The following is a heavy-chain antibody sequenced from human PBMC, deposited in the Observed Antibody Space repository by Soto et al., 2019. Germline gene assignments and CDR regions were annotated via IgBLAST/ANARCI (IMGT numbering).Heavy chain of an antibody. D-gene: IGHD2-15*01. CDR2: MSYDGSYD. J-gene: IGHJ4*02. CDR3: AKHTDPYGGSQHFDY. V-gene: IGHV3-30*18. Sequence: GGSLRLSCAASGFTFSSHGMHWVRQAPGKGLEWVAAMSYDGSYDYYVDSVKGRFTISRDNSKNTLYLQMDSLRAEDTAVYFCAKHTDPYGGSQHFDYWGQGTLVTVSS. CDR1: GFTFSSHG.